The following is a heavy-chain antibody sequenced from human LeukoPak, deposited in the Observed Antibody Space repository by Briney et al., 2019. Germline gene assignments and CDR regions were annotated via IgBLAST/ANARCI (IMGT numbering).Heavy chain of an antibody. CDR1: GFTFSTYA. J-gene: IGHJ4*02. CDR2: ISGSGAST. V-gene: IGHV3-23*01. Sequence: GGSLRLSCAASGFTFSTYAMSWVRQAPGKGLEWVSSISGSGASTYYADSVKGRFIISRDNSKNTLYLQMNSLRAEDTAVYHCVNPNSPCCPHWGQGTLVTVSS. D-gene: IGHD2-15*01. CDR3: VNPNSPCCPH.